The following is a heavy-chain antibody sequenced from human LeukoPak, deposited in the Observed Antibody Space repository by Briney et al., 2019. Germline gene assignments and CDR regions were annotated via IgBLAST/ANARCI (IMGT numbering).Heavy chain of an antibody. Sequence: SVKVSCKASGGTFSSYAISWVRRAPGQGLEWMGRIIPIFGTANYAQKFQGRVTITTDESTSTAYMELSSLRSEDTAVYYCARDLGIVGATTSYYYYMDVWGKGTTVTVSS. D-gene: IGHD1-26*01. J-gene: IGHJ6*03. V-gene: IGHV1-69*05. CDR2: IIPIFGTA. CDR1: GGTFSSYA. CDR3: ARDLGIVGATTSYYYYMDV.